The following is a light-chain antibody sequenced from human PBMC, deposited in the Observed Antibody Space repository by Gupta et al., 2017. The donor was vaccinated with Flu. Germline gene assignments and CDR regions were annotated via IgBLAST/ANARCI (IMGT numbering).Light chain of an antibody. CDR2: GAS. Sequence: EIVLTQSPGTLSLSPGERATLSCRASQIISSSQLAWYQQQPGQAPRLLIYGASSRATGIPDRISGSGSGTDFTLTISMLEPEDFAVYCCQQYSSSPFTFGRGTKVEV. CDR1: QIISSSQ. J-gene: IGKJ1*01. V-gene: IGKV3-20*01. CDR3: QQYSSSPFT.